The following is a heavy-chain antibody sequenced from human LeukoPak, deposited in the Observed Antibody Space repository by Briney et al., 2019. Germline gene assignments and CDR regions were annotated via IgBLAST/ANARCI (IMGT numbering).Heavy chain of an antibody. Sequence: PGRSLRLSCAASGFIFSTFAMHWVRQAPGKGLEWVALISYDGNFRNYAEPVKGRLTISRDNSKNTVHLQMNSLGAEDTAVYYCARPAPPGGIVYGFHIWGQGTMVTVSS. CDR2: ISYDGNFR. V-gene: IGHV3-30*04. D-gene: IGHD3-16*02. CDR3: ARPAPPGGIVYGFHI. CDR1: GFIFSTFA. J-gene: IGHJ3*02.